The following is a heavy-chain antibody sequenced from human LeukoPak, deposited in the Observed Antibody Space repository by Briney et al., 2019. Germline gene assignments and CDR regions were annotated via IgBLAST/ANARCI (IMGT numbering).Heavy chain of an antibody. CDR1: GFTFSDYY. Sequence: GGSLRLSCAASGFTFSDYYMSWIRQAPGKGLQWVAYISRSGSTIYYADSVKGRFTISRDNAKNSLYLQMNSLRAEDTAVYYCATTSHYVYPEYWGQGTLVTVSS. CDR2: ISRSGSTI. CDR3: ATTSHYVYPEY. D-gene: IGHD5/OR15-5a*01. J-gene: IGHJ4*02. V-gene: IGHV3-11*04.